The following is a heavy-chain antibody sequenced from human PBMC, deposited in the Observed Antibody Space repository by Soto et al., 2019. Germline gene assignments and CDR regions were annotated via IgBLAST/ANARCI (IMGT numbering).Heavy chain of an antibody. CDR1: GFTFSSYG. CDR2: ISYDGSNK. J-gene: IGHJ6*02. CDR3: AKGGYDFWSGYYLSYGMDV. Sequence: QVQLVESGGGVVQPGRSLRLSCAASGFTFSSYGMHWVRQAPGKGLEWVAVISYDGSNKYYADSVKGRFTISRDNSKNTLYLLMNSLRAEDTAVYYCAKGGYDFWSGYYLSYGMDVWGQGTTVTVSS. V-gene: IGHV3-30*18. D-gene: IGHD3-3*01.